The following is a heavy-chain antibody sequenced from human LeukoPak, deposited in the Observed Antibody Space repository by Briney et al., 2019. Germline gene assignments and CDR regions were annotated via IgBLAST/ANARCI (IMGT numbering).Heavy chain of an antibody. D-gene: IGHD1-26*01. J-gene: IGHJ4*02. CDR2: IYYSGST. CDR3: ARGVGAFDY. V-gene: IGHV4-59*08. Sequence: PSETLPLTCTVSGGSISSYYWSWIRQPPGKGLEWIGYIYYSGSTNYNPSLKSRVTISVDTSKNQFSLKLSSVTAADTAVYYCARGVGAFDYWGQGTLVTVSS. CDR1: GGSISSYY.